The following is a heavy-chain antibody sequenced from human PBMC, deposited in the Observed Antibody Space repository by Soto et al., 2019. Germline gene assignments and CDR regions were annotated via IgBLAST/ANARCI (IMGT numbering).Heavy chain of an antibody. CDR1: GFTFSDHH. J-gene: IGHJ5*02. V-gene: IGHV3-72*01. Sequence: EVQLVESGGGLVQPGGSLRLSCAASGFTFSDHHMDWVRQAPGKGLEWVGRTRNKANSYTTEYAASVKGRFTISRGDSKNSLYLQMNSLKTEDTAVYYCSRDLGSWGQGTLVTVSS. CDR3: SRDLGS. CDR2: TRNKANSYTT.